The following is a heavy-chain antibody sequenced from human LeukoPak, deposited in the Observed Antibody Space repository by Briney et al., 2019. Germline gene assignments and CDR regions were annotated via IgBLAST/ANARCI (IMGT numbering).Heavy chain of an antibody. V-gene: IGHV4-4*07. CDR3: AREKMTTITTIDY. Sequence: SDTLSLTCSVSGDSISTYYWTWIRQPAGKGLEWIGRIYISGIPNYNPSLRGRVTMSIDTSMNQFSLKLTSVTAADTAVYYCAREKMTTITTIDYWGQGTLVTVSS. CDR2: IYISGIP. CDR1: GDSISTYY. J-gene: IGHJ4*02. D-gene: IGHD4-11*01.